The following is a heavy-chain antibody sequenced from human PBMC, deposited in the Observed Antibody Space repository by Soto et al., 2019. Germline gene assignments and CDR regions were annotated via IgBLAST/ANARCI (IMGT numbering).Heavy chain of an antibody. CDR1: GFTFDDYT. Sequence: GGSLRLSCAASGFTFDDYTMHWVRQAPGKGLEWVSLISWDGGSTYYADSVKGRFTISRDNSKNSLYLQMNSLRTEDTALYYCAKDKSGIAVAGNLYYGMDVWGQETTLTVSS. J-gene: IGHJ6*02. D-gene: IGHD6-19*01. CDR2: ISWDGGST. CDR3: AKDKSGIAVAGNLYYGMDV. V-gene: IGHV3-43*01.